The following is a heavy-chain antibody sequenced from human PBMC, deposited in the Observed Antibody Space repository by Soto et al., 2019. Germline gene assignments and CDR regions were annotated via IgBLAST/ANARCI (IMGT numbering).Heavy chain of an antibody. V-gene: IGHV3-30-3*01. Sequence: PWGSLRLSCAASGFTFSSYAMHWARQAPGKGLEWVAVISYDGSNKYYADSVKGRFTISRDNSKNTLCLQMNSLRAEDTAVYYCARGGDYHSSLSQFDYWGTGTLVTVSS. D-gene: IGHD4-17*01. J-gene: IGHJ4*02. CDR2: ISYDGSNK. CDR1: GFTFSSYA. CDR3: ARGGDYHSSLSQFDY.